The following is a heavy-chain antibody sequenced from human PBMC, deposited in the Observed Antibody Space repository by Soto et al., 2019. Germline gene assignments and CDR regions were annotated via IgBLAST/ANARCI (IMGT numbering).Heavy chain of an antibody. V-gene: IGHV5-51*01. J-gene: IGHJ3*02. CDR1: GYRFTIYW. CDR2: LYPGDSDT. D-gene: IGHD1-7*01. Sequence: GGSLNSSCKGFGYRFTIYWMGWVRQMPGKGLEWMGILYPGDSDTRYSPSFQGQVTISADKSISTAYLHWSSLKASDTAMYYCARPQNYFDAFDIWGQGTMVTVSS. CDR3: ARPQNYFDAFDI.